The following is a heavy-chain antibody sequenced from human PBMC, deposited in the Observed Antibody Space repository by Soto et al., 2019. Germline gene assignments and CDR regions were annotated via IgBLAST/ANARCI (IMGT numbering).Heavy chain of an antibody. CDR3: ARVGQPPSDY. CDR1: RGSFSGYY. D-gene: IGHD3-10*01. J-gene: IGHJ4*02. V-gene: IGHV4-34*12. Sequence: PSETLSLTCAVSRGSFSGYYWSWVRQFPGKGLEWIGEIIHTGGTNYNPSLKSRVTMSIDTSKKEISLKLSSVTAADTAVYYCARVGQPPSDYWGQGTLVTVSS. CDR2: IIHTGGT.